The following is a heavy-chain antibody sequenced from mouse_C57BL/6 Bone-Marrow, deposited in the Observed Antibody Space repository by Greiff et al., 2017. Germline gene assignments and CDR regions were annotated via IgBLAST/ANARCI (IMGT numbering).Heavy chain of an antibody. CDR1: GFTFSSYA. J-gene: IGHJ3*01. CDR3: ADYYGGAY. V-gene: IGHV5-4*03. D-gene: IGHD1-1*01. Sequence: VMLVESGGGLVKPGGSLKLSCEASGFTFSSYAMSWVRQTPEKRLEWVATISDGGSYTYYPDNVKGRFTISRDKAKNNLYLQMSHLKSEDTAMYYCADYYGGAYWGQGTLVTVSA. CDR2: ISDGGSYT.